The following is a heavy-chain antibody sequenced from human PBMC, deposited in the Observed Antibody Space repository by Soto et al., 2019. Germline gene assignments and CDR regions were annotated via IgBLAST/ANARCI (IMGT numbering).Heavy chain of an antibody. V-gene: IGHV4-30-4*01. CDR1: GGSIRSGDYY. Sequence: QVQLQESGPGLVRPSQNLSLTCTVSGGSIRSGDYYWTWIRQPPGKGLECVGYVFYTGTTYYNPSLKSRVNISIDTSKNLFSLRLTSVTAADSAVYFCARDNWEVPLDVWATGHWSPSLQ. J-gene: IGHJ3*01. D-gene: IGHD7-27*01. CDR3: ARDNWEVPLDV. CDR2: VFYTGTT.